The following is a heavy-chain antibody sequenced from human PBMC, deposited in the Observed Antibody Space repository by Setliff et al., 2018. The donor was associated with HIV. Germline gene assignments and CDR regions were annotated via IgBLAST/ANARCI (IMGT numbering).Heavy chain of an antibody. Sequence: SETLSLTCTVSGGSISSSYWTWTRQPPGKGLEWIGNIHYSGSTNYNPSLMSRVTISVDTSRSQFSLKLSSVTAADTAVYYCARGRDKYGPIDYWGQGALVTVSS. V-gene: IGHV4-59*01. CDR3: ARGRDKYGPIDY. J-gene: IGHJ4*02. CDR2: IHYSGST. D-gene: IGHD3-10*01. CDR1: GGSISSSY.